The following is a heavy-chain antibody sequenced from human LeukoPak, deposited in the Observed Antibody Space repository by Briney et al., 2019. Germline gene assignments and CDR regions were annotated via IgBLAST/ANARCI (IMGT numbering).Heavy chain of an antibody. D-gene: IGHD4-17*01. CDR2: INPNSGGT. V-gene: IGHV1-2*02. CDR3: ARDPQTYYGDYNFDY. Sequence: ASVKVSCKASGYTSTGYYMHWVRQAPGQGLEWMGWINPNSGGTNYAQKFQGRVTMTRDTSISTAYMELSRLRSDDTAVYYCARDPQTYYGDYNFDYWGQGTLVTVSS. CDR1: GYTSTGYY. J-gene: IGHJ4*02.